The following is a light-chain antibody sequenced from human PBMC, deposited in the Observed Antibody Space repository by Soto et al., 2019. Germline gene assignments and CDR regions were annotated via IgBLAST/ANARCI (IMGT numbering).Light chain of an antibody. CDR3: QSYDISLSVSVI. J-gene: IGLJ2*01. V-gene: IGLV1-40*01. CDR1: SSNIGAGYD. CDR2: GNS. Sequence: QLVLTQPPSVSGAPGQRVTISCTGRSSNIGAGYDVQWYQQLPGAAPKLLIFGNSNRPSGVPDRFSGSRSGTSASLAITGLQAEDEADYFCQSYDISLSVSVIFGGGTQLTVL.